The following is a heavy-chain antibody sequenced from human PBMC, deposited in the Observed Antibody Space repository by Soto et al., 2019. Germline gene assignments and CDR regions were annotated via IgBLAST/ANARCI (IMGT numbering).Heavy chain of an antibody. V-gene: IGHV3-33*08. J-gene: IGHJ6*02. CDR2: IWFDGSKK. Sequence: PGGSLRLSCAASGFTFSNSAMSWVRQAPGKGLEWVALIWFDGSKKYYVDSVKGRFAVSRDNSKNTLYPQMNSLRVEDTAVYYCARDRLVPYGYGMDVWGQGTTVTVSS. CDR1: GFTFSNSA. D-gene: IGHD2-2*01. CDR3: ARDRLVPYGYGMDV.